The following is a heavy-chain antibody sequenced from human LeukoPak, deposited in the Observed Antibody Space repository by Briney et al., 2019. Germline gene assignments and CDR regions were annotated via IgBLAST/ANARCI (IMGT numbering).Heavy chain of an antibody. D-gene: IGHD3-22*01. J-gene: IGHJ4*02. CDR2: IYHSGST. CDR1: GGSISSNNC. V-gene: IGHV4-4*02. Sequence: PSGTLSLTCAVSGGSISSNNCWSWVRQPPGKGLEWIGEIYHSGSTNYNPSLKSRVTISVDTSKNQFSLKLSSVTAADTAVYYCASCDSSGYYHDYWGQGTLVTVSS. CDR3: ASCDSSGYYHDY.